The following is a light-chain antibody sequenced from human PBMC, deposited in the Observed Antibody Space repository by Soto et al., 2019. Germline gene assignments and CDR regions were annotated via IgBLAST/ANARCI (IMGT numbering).Light chain of an antibody. CDR3: QQYGSSPYT. CDR1: QSVRDSF. V-gene: IGKV3-20*01. CDR2: AAT. Sequence: EIVLTQSPDTLSLSPGERAALSCRASQSVRDSFLALYQQKPGQSPRLLIYAATSRATGIPERFSGSGSETDFTLTIYRLEPEEFAVYYCQQYGSSPYTFGQGTKLEIK. J-gene: IGKJ2*01.